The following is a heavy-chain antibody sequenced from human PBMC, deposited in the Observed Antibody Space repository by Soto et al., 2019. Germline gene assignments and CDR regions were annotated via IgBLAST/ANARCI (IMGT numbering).Heavy chain of an antibody. CDR3: ASHSGSSPEGRYYYGMDV. Sequence: QVQLVQSGAEVKKPGSSVKVSCKASGGTFSSYAISWVRQAPGQGLEWMGGIMPIFGTADYAQKFQGRVTITEDKSASTAYRELSSLRSEDTAVYYCASHSGSSPEGRYYYGMDVWGQGTTVTVSS. J-gene: IGHJ6*02. CDR2: IMPIFGTA. D-gene: IGHD1-26*01. V-gene: IGHV1-69*14. CDR1: GGTFSSYA.